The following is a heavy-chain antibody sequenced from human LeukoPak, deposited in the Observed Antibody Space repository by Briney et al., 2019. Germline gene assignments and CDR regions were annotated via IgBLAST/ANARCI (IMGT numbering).Heavy chain of an antibody. Sequence: SSETXXLXCTVSGASLSLXXXXWIRXPPGKXXXXXXHIYYSGSTHYNPSLRSRVTLSVDTSKNQFSLKMTSVTAADTAVYYCAREYSSGWFSFDYWGQGTLVTVSS. D-gene: IGHD6-19*01. CDR3: AREYSSGWFSFDY. J-gene: IGHJ4*02. V-gene: IGHV4-59*01. CDR2: IYYSGST. CDR1: GASLSLXX.